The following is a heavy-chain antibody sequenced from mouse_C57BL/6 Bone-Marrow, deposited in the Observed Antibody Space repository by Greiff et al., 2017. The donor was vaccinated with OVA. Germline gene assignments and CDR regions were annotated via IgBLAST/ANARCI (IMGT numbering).Heavy chain of an antibody. D-gene: IGHD1-1*01. CDR3: ARPPIIYYYGSTLDY. Sequence: VQLQQSGPVLVKPGASVKMSCKASGYTFTDYYMNWVKQSHGKSLEWIGVINPYNGGTSYNQKFKGKATLTVDKSSSTAYMELNSLTSEDSAVYYCARPPIIYYYGSTLDYWGQGTTLTVSS. CDR1: GYTFTDYY. J-gene: IGHJ2*01. CDR2: INPYNGGT. V-gene: IGHV1-19*01.